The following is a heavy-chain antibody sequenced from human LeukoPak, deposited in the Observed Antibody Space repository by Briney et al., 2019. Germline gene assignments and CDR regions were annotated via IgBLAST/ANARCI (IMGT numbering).Heavy chain of an antibody. CDR1: GYTFTSYS. V-gene: IGHV1-18*01. CDR2: ITSYNGNT. Sequence: ASVKVSCKASGYTFTSYSINWVRQAPGQGLEWMGWITSYNGNTNYAHKLQGRVTMTTDTSTSTAYMELRSLRSDDTAVYYCARGSNYYGSGNYAFDPWGQGTLVTVSS. J-gene: IGHJ5*02. CDR3: ARGSNYYGSGNYAFDP. D-gene: IGHD3-10*01.